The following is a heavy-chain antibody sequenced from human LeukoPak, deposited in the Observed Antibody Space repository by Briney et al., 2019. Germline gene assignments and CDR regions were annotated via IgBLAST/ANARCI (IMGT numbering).Heavy chain of an antibody. Sequence: ASVKVSCKASGYTFTGYYMHWVRQAPGQGLEWMGWINPNSGGTNYAQKFQGWVTMTRDTSISTAYMELSRLRSDDTAVYYCARGNYYGSGSSYYYYGMDVWGQGTTVTVSS. J-gene: IGHJ6*02. V-gene: IGHV1-2*04. CDR2: INPNSGGT. D-gene: IGHD3-10*01. CDR3: ARGNYYGSGSSYYYYGMDV. CDR1: GYTFTGYY.